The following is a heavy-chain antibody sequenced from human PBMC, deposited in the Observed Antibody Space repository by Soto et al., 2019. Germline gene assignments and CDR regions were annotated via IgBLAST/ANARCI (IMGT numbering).Heavy chain of an antibody. D-gene: IGHD2-21*01. J-gene: IGHJ5*02. CDR2: IYHSGSP. CDR3: ATLPPRIVVALLPIPT. V-gene: IGHV4-4*02. CDR1: GGSISSTNW. Sequence: QVQLRESGPGLVKTSGTLSLTCAVSGGSISSTNWWTWVRQPPGKGLEWVGEIYHSGSPTYSPSLRGRATITVDKSNNPFSLGLGQVTAADTAVYYCATLPPRIVVALLPIPTWGQGILVTVSS.